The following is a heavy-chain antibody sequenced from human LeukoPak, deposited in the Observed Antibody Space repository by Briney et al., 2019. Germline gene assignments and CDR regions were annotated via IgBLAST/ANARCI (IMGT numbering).Heavy chain of an antibody. CDR1: GGTFSSYA. V-gene: IGHV1-69*13. D-gene: IGHD3-22*01. J-gene: IGHJ4*02. Sequence: GASVKVSCKASGGTFSSYAISWVRQAPGQGLEWMGGIIPIFGTANYAQKFQGRVMITADESTSTAYMELSSLRSEDTAVYYCARGGQYYYDSSGYWSLDYWGQGTLVTVSS. CDR3: ARGGQYYYDSSGYWSLDY. CDR2: IIPIFGTA.